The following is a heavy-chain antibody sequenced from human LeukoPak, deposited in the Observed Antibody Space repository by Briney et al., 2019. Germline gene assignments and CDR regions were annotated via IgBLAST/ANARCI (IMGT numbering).Heavy chain of an antibody. CDR3: ARDWGQNWFDP. J-gene: IGHJ5*02. CDR1: GFTFSSYS. V-gene: IGHV3-48*01. D-gene: IGHD3-16*01. Sequence: GGSLRLSCAASGFTFSSYSMNWVRQAPGKGLEWVSFISSSTKTTYYADSLKGRFTISRDNAKNSLYLQMNSLRAEDTAVYYCARDWGQNWFDPWGQGTLVTVSS. CDR2: ISSSTKTT.